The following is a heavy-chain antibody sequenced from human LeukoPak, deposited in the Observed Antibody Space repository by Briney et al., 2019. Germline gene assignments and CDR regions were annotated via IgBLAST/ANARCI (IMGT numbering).Heavy chain of an antibody. CDR2: IYPGDSDT. V-gene: IGHV5-51*01. Sequence: GASLQISCRGSGFRFTSYWIGWVRQMPGKGLEWMGIIYPGDSDTRYSPSFQGQVTISADKSISTAYLQWSSLKASDTAMYYCARLIAVATAANWFDPWGQGTLVTVSS. CDR3: ARLIAVATAANWFDP. D-gene: IGHD6-19*01. CDR1: GFRFTSYW. J-gene: IGHJ5*02.